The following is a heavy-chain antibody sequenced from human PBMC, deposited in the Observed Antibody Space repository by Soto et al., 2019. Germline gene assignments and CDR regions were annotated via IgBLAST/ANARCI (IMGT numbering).Heavy chain of an antibody. CDR3: VGGQYYFDY. D-gene: IGHD3-10*01. CDR2: ISYDGSNK. Sequence: QVQLVESGGGVVQPGRSLILSCAGSGFPFSSYGIHWVREAPGKGLEWVAVISYDGSNKYYADSVKGRFTISRDNSASTLYLQMNSLRPENTALYYCVGGQYYFDYRGQGTLVTVSP. V-gene: IGHV3-30*03. CDR1: GFPFSSYG. J-gene: IGHJ4*02.